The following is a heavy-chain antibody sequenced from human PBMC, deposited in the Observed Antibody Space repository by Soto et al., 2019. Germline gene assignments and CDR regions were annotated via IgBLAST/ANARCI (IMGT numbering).Heavy chain of an antibody. Sequence: EVQLVESGGGLVKPGGSLRLSCAASGFTFSSYSMNWVRQAPGKGLEWVSSISSSSSYIYYADSVKGRFTISRDNAKNSRYLQMISPRAEDTAVYYCARDLGYYDSSGRRSAFDIWGQGTMVTVSS. CDR3: ARDLGYYDSSGRRSAFDI. V-gene: IGHV3-21*01. CDR1: GFTFSSYS. CDR2: ISSSSSYI. D-gene: IGHD3-22*01. J-gene: IGHJ3*02.